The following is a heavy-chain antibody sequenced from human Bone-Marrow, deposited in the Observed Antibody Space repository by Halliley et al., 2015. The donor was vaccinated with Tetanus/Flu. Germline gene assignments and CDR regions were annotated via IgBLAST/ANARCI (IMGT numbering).Heavy chain of an antibody. CDR2: IKQDGSEK. J-gene: IGHJ4*02. Sequence: SLRLSCAASGFTFSSHWMSWVRQAPGKGLEWVANIKQDGSEKYYLDSVKGRFTISGDNARNSLFLQMNSVRAEDTAVYFCARDGVAAGVYFDYWGQGTLVTVSS. D-gene: IGHD6-13*01. V-gene: IGHV3-7*01. CDR3: ARDGVAAGVYFDY. CDR1: GFTFSSHW.